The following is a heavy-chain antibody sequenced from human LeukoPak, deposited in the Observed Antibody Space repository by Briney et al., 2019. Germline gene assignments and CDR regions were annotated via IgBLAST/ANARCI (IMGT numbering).Heavy chain of an antibody. CDR2: MNPNSGGA. J-gene: IGHJ5*02. Sequence: ASVTVSCKASGYTFTDYNIHWVRQAPGQGLEWMGWMNPNSGGANYAQKFQDRVTMTRDTSISTAYMELSGVRSDDSAVYYCTRDRLGESGWFDPWGQGTLVTVSS. V-gene: IGHV1-2*02. CDR1: GYTFTDYN. D-gene: IGHD3-16*01. CDR3: TRDRLGESGWFDP.